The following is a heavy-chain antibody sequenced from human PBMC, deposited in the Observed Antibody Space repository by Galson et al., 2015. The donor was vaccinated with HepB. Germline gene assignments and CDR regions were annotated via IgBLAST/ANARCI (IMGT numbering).Heavy chain of an antibody. CDR3: ARDRRTEKYYYDSSGYYWFDP. CDR1: GFTFSSYA. CDR2: ISYDGSNK. D-gene: IGHD3-22*01. Sequence: SLRLSCAASGFTFSSYAMHWVRQAPGKGLEWVAVISYDGSNKYYADSVKGRFTISRDNSKNTLYLQMNSLRAEDTAVYYCARDRRTEKYYYDSSGYYWFDPWGQG. J-gene: IGHJ5*02. V-gene: IGHV3-30-3*01.